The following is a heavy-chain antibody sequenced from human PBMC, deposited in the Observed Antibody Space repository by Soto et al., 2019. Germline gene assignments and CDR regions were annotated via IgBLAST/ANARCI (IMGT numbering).Heavy chain of an antibody. CDR1: GYTFAANY. V-gene: IGHV1-2*02. D-gene: IGHD3-16*01. CDR3: ARWTSRGCYDS. Sequence: QVQLVQSGSEVKKPGASVRVSCRTSGYTFAANYIHWVRQAPGKGLEWMGWINPKSDETKFSQKFQGRVALTKDTTSNTVHLDVANLRSEETAVYYCARWTSRGCYDSWGQGTLITASS. J-gene: IGHJ4*02. CDR2: INPKSDET.